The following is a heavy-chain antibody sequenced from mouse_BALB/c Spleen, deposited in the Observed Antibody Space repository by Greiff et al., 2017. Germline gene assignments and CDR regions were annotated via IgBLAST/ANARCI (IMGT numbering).Heavy chain of an antibody. V-gene: IGHV2-9*02. CDR1: GFSLTSYG. Sequence: VMLVESGPGLVAPSQSLSITCTVSGFSLTSYGVHWVRQPPGKGLEWLGVIWAGGSTNYNSALMSRLSISKDNSKSQVFLKMNSLQTDDTAMYYWAREREYGSYYFDDWGQGTTLTVAS. CDR3: AREREYGSYYFDD. D-gene: IGHD1-1*01. CDR2: IWAGGST. J-gene: IGHJ2*01.